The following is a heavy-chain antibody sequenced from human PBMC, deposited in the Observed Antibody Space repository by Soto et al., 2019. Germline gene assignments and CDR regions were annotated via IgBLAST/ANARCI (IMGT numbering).Heavy chain of an antibody. J-gene: IGHJ4*02. V-gene: IGHV4-59*01. D-gene: IGHD6-19*01. CDR2: VYYSGRT. CDR1: GGSIRSYY. Sequence: QVQLQESGPGLVKPSETLSLTCTVSGGSIRSYYWSWIRQPPGKGLGWIASVYYSGRTNYNPSLKSRVTKSMGTSKNQFSLKMSSVTAADTAVYYCASSIGWYYFDYWGQGTLVIVSS. CDR3: ASSIGWYYFDY.